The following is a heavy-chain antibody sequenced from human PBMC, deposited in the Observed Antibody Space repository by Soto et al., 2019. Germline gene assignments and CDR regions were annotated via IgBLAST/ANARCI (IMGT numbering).Heavy chain of an antibody. Sequence: GGSLRLSCEVPGFTLSGFDMHWVRQPTGKGLEWVSSIGTAGDTYYAVSVKGRFTISRDNAKSSLSLQMNSLRAGAMAVYFCAKSQEIGTHFFDSWGQGTQVTVSS. D-gene: IGHD6-13*01. CDR2: IGTAGDT. CDR3: AKSQEIGTHFFDS. J-gene: IGHJ4*02. V-gene: IGHV3-13*01. CDR1: GFTLSGFD.